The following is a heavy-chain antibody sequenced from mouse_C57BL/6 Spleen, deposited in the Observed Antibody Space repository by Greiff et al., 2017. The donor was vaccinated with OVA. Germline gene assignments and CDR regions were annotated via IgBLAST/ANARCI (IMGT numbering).Heavy chain of an antibody. V-gene: IGHV5-17*01. CDR1: GFTFSDYG. D-gene: IGHD2-4*01. J-gene: IGHJ4*01. CDR2: ISSGSSTI. Sequence: EVKLVESGGGLVKPGGSLKLSCAASGFTFSDYGMHWVRQAPEKGLEWVAYISSGSSTIYYADTVKGRFTISRDNAKNTLFLQMTSLRSEDTAMYYCARKDDYDLYYAMDCWGQGTSVTVSS. CDR3: ARKDDYDLYYAMDC.